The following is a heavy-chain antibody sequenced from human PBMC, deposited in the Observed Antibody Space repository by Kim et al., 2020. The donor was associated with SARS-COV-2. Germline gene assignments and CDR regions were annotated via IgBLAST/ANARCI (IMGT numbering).Heavy chain of an antibody. J-gene: IGHJ5*02. Sequence: SETLSLTCTVSGGSISSYYWSWIRQPPGKGLEWIGYIYYSGSTNYNPSLKSRVTISVDTSKNQFSLKLSSVTAADTAVYYCARGALEIFGVVGWFDPWGQGTLVTVSP. CDR3: ARGALEIFGVVGWFDP. V-gene: IGHV4-59*13. CDR1: GGSISSYY. CDR2: IYYSGST. D-gene: IGHD3-3*01.